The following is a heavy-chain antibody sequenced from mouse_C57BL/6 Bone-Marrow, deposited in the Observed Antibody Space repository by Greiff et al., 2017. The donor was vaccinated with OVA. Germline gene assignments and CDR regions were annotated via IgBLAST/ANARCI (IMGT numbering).Heavy chain of an antibody. CDR2: INPYNGGT. CDR1: GYTFTDYY. D-gene: IGHD2-1*01. V-gene: IGHV1-19*01. J-gene: IGHJ3*01. CDR3: AREGLLFAY. Sequence: EVHLVESGPVLVKPGASVKMSCKASGYTFTDYYMNWVKQSHGKSLEWIGVINPYNGGTSYNQKFKGKATLTVDKSSSTAYMELNSLTSEDSAVYYCAREGLLFAYWGQGTLVTVSA.